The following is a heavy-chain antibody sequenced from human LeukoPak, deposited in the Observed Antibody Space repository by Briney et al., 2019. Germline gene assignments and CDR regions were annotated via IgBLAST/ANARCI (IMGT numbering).Heavy chain of an antibody. CDR3: AAIRGYSYGSFDY. V-gene: IGHV3-66*01. CDR2: IYSGGST. D-gene: IGHD5-18*01. J-gene: IGHJ4*02. Sequence: GGSLRLSCAASGFTVSSNYMSWVRQAPGKGLEWVSVIYSGGSTYYADSVKGRFTISRDNSKNTLYLQMNSLRAEDTAVYYCAAIRGYSYGSFDYWGQGTLVTVSS. CDR1: GFTVSSNY.